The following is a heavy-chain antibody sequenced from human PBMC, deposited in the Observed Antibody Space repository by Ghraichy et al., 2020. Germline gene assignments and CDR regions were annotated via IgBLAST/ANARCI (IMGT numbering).Heavy chain of an antibody. J-gene: IGHJ6*02. CDR2: INAGKGNT. CDR3: ARGLIAVAGYGMDV. CDR1: GYTFTSYA. V-gene: IGHV1-3*01. D-gene: IGHD6-19*01. Sequence: ASVKVSCKASGYTFTSYAMHWVRQAPGQRLEWMGWINAGKGNTKYSQKFQGRVTITRDTSASTAYMELSSLRSEDTAVYYCARGLIAVAGYGMDVWGQGTTVTVSS.